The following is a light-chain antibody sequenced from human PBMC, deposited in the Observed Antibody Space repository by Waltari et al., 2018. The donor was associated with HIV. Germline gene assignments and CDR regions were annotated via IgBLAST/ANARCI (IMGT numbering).Light chain of an antibody. CDR3: MQARQTPET. V-gene: IGKV2-28*01. Sequence: DIVMTQSPLSLPVTPGEPASMSCRSSQSLLHSNGYNYLDWYLQKPGQSQQLLIYWGSHRASGVPDRFSGSGSGTDFTLKISRVEAEDVGVYYCMQARQTPETFGQGTKVEIK. CDR2: WGS. J-gene: IGKJ1*01. CDR1: QSLLHSNGYNY.